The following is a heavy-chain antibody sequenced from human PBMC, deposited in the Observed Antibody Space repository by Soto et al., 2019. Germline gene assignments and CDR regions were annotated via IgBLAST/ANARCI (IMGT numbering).Heavy chain of an antibody. J-gene: IGHJ5*02. V-gene: IGHV4-39*01. CDR2: LYYSGST. D-gene: IGHD6-13*01. CDR1: GDSISSSSYY. CDR3: ARHSSSSYNRFDP. Sequence: MTSETLSLTCTVSGDSISSSSYYWGWIRQPPGRGLEWIGSLYYSGSTYYNPSLKSRVTISVDTSKNQFSLKLSSVTAADTAVYYCARHSSSSYNRFDPWGQGTLVTVSS.